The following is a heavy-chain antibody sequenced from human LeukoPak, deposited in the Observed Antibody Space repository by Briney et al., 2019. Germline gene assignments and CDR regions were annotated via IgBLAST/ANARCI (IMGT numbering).Heavy chain of an antibody. CDR2: ISYDGSNK. Sequence: GGSLRLSCAASGFTFSSYGMHWVRQAPGKGLEWVAVISYDGSNKYYADSVKGRFTISRDNSKNTLYLQMNSLRSEDTAVYYCASSGGPCSGGSCCFDYWGQGTLVTVSS. D-gene: IGHD2-15*01. CDR3: ASSGGPCSGGSCCFDY. CDR1: GFTFSSYG. V-gene: IGHV3-30*03. J-gene: IGHJ4*02.